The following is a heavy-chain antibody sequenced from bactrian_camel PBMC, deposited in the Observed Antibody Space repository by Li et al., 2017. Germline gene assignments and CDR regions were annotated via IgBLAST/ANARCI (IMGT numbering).Heavy chain of an antibody. J-gene: IGHJ4*01. V-gene: IGHV3S1*01. CDR2: ISSTGEII. Sequence: HVQLVESGGGVVQPGGSLKLSCVASGFTINSYSMYWVRQAPGKGLEWVSLISSTGEIIYYADSVKGRFTISRDNARNTLYLQLDSLIADDTAKYYCVRDGWDYWGQGTQVTVS. D-gene: IGHD1*01. CDR3: VRDGWDY. CDR1: GFTINSYS.